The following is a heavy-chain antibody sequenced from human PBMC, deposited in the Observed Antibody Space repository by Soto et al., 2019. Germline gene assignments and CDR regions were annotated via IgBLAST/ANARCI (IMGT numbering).Heavy chain of an antibody. CDR1: GFTFSSYA. CDR3: AKHPPILVYTGLETGIFDY. J-gene: IGHJ4*02. V-gene: IGHV3-23*01. CDR2: ISASGGSI. D-gene: IGHD3-3*01. Sequence: EVQLLESGGGLVQPGGSLRLSCTVSGFTFSSYAMSWVRQAPGKGLEWVSAISASGGSIYYADSVKGRFTISRDNSKNKLYLQMNSLRAEDTAVYYCAKHPPILVYTGLETGIFDYWGQGTLVTVSA.